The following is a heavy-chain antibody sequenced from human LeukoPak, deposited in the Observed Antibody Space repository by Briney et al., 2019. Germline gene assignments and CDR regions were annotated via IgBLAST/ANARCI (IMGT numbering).Heavy chain of an antibody. J-gene: IGHJ3*02. CDR3: ARPGITAFDI. D-gene: IGHD3-10*01. V-gene: IGHV3-48*01. Sequence: GGSLRLSCVASGFTLSSHNINWVRQAPGKGLEWVSHISSSGSITYYGDSVKGRITISRDNAKNSVSLYMNSLRAEDSAVYYCARPGITAFDIWGQGTWSPSLQ. CDR2: ISSSGSIT. CDR1: GFTLSSHN.